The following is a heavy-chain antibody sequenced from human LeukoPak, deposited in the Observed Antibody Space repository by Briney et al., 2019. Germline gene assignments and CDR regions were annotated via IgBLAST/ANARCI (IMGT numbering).Heavy chain of an antibody. CDR3: AREVLRSLDYYYYMDV. J-gene: IGHJ6*03. V-gene: IGHV3-20*04. CDR2: INWNGGST. D-gene: IGHD3-3*01. Sequence: GGSLRLSCAASGFTFDDYGMSWVRQAPGKGLEWVSGINWNGGSTGYADSVKGRFTISRDNAKNSLYLQMNSLRAEDTALYYCAREVLRSLDYYYYMDVWGKGTTVTVSS. CDR1: GFTFDDYG.